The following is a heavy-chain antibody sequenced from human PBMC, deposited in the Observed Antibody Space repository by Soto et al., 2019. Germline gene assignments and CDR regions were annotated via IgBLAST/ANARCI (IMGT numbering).Heavy chain of an antibody. V-gene: IGHV1-69*01. CDR2: IIPIFGTA. CDR1: GGTFSSYA. Sequence: QVQLVQSGAEVKKPGSSVKVSCKASGGTFSSYAISWVRQAPGQGLEWMGGIIPIFGTANYAQKFQGRVTITADEATSTAYMERSSLRSEDTAVEYCARDRGVWEAYGMDVWGQGTTVTVSS. D-gene: IGHD1-26*01. CDR3: ARDRGVWEAYGMDV. J-gene: IGHJ6*02.